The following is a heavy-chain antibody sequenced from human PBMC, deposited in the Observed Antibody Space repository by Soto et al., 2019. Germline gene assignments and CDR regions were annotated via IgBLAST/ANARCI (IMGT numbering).Heavy chain of an antibody. J-gene: IGHJ4*02. CDR1: GFTFSSYA. V-gene: IGHV3-23*01. Sequence: EVQLLESGGGLVQPGGSLRLSCAASGFTFSSYAMSWVRKAPGKGLEWVSIIGVGGGDRYYPESVKGRFTISRDNSRDTLYLEMNSLRDEDTAVYYCARVRFGELVWGQGNLVTVSS. D-gene: IGHD3-10*01. CDR2: IGVGGGDR. CDR3: ARVRFGELV.